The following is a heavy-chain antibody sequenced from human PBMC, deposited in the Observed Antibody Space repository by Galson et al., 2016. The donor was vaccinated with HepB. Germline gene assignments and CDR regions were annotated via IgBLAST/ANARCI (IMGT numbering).Heavy chain of an antibody. V-gene: IGHV3-30*18. CDR3: AKDQDNCYTHRFCYGMDV. CDR2: ISYDGSNQ. Sequence: SLRLSCAASGFTFNTYGMYWVRQAPGKGLEWVALISYDGSNQYYGDSVKGRFTISRDNSKSTLFLQMNSPGVEDTAVYFCAKDQDNCYTHRFCYGMDVWGQGTTVTVSS. D-gene: IGHD2-21*01. CDR1: GFTFNTYG. J-gene: IGHJ6*02.